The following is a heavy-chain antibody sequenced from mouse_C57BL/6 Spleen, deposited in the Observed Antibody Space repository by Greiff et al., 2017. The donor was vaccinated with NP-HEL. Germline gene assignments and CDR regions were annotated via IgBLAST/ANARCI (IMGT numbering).Heavy chain of an antibody. J-gene: IGHJ2*01. V-gene: IGHV1-54*01. Sequence: VQLQQSGAELVRPGTSVKVSCKASGYAFTNYLIEWVKQRPGQGLEWIGVINPGSGGTNYNEKFKGKATLTADKSSSTAYMQLSSLTSEDSAVYFCARSSPYYRNYFDYWGQGTTLTVSS. CDR1: GYAFTNYL. CDR3: ARSSPYYRNYFDY. D-gene: IGHD2-12*01. CDR2: INPGSGGT.